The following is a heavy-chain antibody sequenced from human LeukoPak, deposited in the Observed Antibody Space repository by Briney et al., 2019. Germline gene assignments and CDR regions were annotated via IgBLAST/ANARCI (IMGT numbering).Heavy chain of an antibody. D-gene: IGHD3-16*02. J-gene: IGHJ4*02. CDR2: FDPEDGET. Sequence: ASVKVSCKVSGYTLTELSMHWVRQAPGKGLEWMGGFDPEDGETIYAQKFQGRVTMTEDTSTDTAYMELSSLRSEDTAVYYCATGKTYYDYVWGSYRYGCFDYWGQGTPVTVSS. CDR3: ATGKTYYDYVWGSYRYGCFDY. V-gene: IGHV1-24*01. CDR1: GYTLTELS.